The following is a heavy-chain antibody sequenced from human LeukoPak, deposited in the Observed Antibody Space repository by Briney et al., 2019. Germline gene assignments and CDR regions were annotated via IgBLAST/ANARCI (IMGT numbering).Heavy chain of an antibody. CDR1: GFTFSSYW. D-gene: IGHD3-10*01. CDR2: IKQDGSEK. Sequence: GGSLRLSCAASGFTFSSYWMSWVRQAPGKGLEWVANIKQDGSEKYYVDSVKGRLTISRDNAKNSLYLQMNSLRAEDTAVYYCARDPLLEVRGVIVGFSYWGQGTLVTVSS. V-gene: IGHV3-7*01. J-gene: IGHJ4*02. CDR3: ARDPLLEVRGVIVGFSY.